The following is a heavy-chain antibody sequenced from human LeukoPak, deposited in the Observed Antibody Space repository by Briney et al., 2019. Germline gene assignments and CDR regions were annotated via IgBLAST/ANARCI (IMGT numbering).Heavy chain of an antibody. D-gene: IGHD6-6*01. J-gene: IGHJ6*02. CDR3: ARSSWGMDV. CDR1: GFTFGTYW. V-gene: IGHV3-7*01. CDR2: IKPDGSEK. Sequence: GGSLRLSCAASGFTFGTYWMTWVRQAPGKGLEWVANIKPDGSEKYYVDSMKGRFTISRDNAKNSLDLQMNSLRAEDTAVYYCARSSWGMDVWGQGTTVTVSS.